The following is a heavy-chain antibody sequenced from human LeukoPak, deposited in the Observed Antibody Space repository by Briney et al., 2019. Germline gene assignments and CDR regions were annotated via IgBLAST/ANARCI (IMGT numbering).Heavy chain of an antibody. J-gene: IGHJ4*02. CDR2: INPSGGST. CDR1: GYTFTSYY. V-gene: IGHV1-46*01. Sequence: ASVKVSCKASGYTFTSYYMHWVRQAPGQGLEWMGIINPSGGSTSYAQKFQGRVTMTRDTSTSTVCMELSSLRSEDTAVYYCARCGEPSYDILTGYSRFDYWGQGTLVTVSS. CDR3: ARCGEPSYDILTGYSRFDY. D-gene: IGHD3-9*01.